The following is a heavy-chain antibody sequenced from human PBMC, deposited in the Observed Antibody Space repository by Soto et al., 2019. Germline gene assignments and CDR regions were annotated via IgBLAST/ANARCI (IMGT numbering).Heavy chain of an antibody. J-gene: IGHJ4*02. CDR3: ATVRTGGSYFEIDY. V-gene: IGHV1-24*01. CDR1: GYTLTEIS. CDR2: LDPEDGET. D-gene: IGHD1-26*01. Sequence: ASVKVSCKVSGYTLTEISMHWVRQAPGKGLEWMGGLDPEDGETIYAQKFQGRATMTEDTSTDTAYMELSSLRSEDTAVYYCATVRTGGSYFEIDYWGEGTLVTVSS.